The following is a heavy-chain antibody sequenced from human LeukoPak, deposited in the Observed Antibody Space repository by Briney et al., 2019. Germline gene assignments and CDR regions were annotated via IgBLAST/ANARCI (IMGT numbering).Heavy chain of an antibody. D-gene: IGHD1-26*01. CDR3: ARRLEYSGSKGVFDY. J-gene: IGHJ4*02. CDR2: INSDGSTT. CDR1: RFTFSNYW. V-gene: IGHV3-74*01. Sequence: GGSLRLSCAASRFTFSNYWMHWVRQAPGKGLVWVSRINSDGSTTNYAASVKGRFTISRNNAKNTLYLQMNSLRAEDTAVYYCARRLEYSGSKGVFDYWGQGTLVTVSS.